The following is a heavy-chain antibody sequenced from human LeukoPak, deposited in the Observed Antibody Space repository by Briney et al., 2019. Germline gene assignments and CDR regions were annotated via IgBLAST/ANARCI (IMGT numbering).Heavy chain of an antibody. CDR1: GFTFSSYG. V-gene: IGHV3-30*02. Sequence: GGSLRLSCAASGFTFSSYGMHWVRQAPGKGLEWVAYIQYDRSNQQYAGSVKGRFSISRDNSKNTLSLQMNSLRAEDTAVYYCAKASIVATIPDAFDIWGQGTMVTVSS. CDR2: IQYDRSNQ. J-gene: IGHJ3*02. CDR3: AKASIVATIPDAFDI. D-gene: IGHD5-12*01.